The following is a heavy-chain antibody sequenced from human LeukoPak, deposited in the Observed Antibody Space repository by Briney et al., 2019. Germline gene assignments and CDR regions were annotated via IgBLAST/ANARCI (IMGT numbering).Heavy chain of an antibody. CDR3: ARDGGVGATTPFDY. D-gene: IGHD1-26*01. J-gene: IGHJ4*02. V-gene: IGHV3-33*08. CDR1: GFTFSSYG. CDR2: IWYDGSNK. Sequence: GVSLRLSCAASGFTFSSYGMHWVRQAPGKGLEWVAVIWYDGSNKYYADSVKGRFTISRDNSKNTLYLQMNSLRAEDTAVYYCARDGGVGATTPFDYWGQGTLVTVSS.